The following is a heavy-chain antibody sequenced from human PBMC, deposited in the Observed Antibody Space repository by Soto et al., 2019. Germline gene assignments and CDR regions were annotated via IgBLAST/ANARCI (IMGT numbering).Heavy chain of an antibody. Sequence: PGGSLRLSCAASGFTFSSYSMNWIRQAPGKGLEYVSSISSNSGSTYYADSVKGRFTISRDNSKNTLYLQMSSLRAEDTAVYYCVKGTYGGDGGMDVWGQGTTVTVSS. CDR2: ISSNSGST. V-gene: IGHV3-64D*06. CDR3: VKGTYGGDGGMDV. J-gene: IGHJ6*02. D-gene: IGHD3-10*01. CDR1: GFTFSSYS.